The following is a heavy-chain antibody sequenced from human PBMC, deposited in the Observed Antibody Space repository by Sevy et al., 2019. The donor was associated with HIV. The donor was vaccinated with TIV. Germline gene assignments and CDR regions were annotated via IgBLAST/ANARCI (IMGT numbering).Heavy chain of an antibody. Sequence: SETLSLTCTVSGGSISSGDYCWSWIRQPPGKGLEWIGYIYYSGSTYYNPSLKSRVTISVDTSKNQFSLSLSSVTAADTAVYYCARAPVSTVVAPSIRPYFDYWGQGTLVTVSS. CDR2: IYYSGST. CDR3: ARAPVSTVVAPSIRPYFDY. J-gene: IGHJ4*02. D-gene: IGHD2-15*01. CDR1: GGSISSGDYC. V-gene: IGHV4-30-4*01.